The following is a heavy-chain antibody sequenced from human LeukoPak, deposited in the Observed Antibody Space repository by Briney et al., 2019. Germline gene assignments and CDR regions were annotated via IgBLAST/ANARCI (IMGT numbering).Heavy chain of an antibody. CDR1: GFTFSNYG. J-gene: IGHJ4*02. CDR3: AKDLLRRPYSGFDY. CDR2: ISYDGASK. Sequence: PGRSLRLSCAASGFTFSNYGINWVRQAPGKGLEWVAVISYDGASKYYADSVKGRFTISTDNSKNTLYLQMNSLRAEDTAVYYCAKDLLRRPYSGFDYWGQGTLVTVSS. V-gene: IGHV3-30*18. D-gene: IGHD1-26*01.